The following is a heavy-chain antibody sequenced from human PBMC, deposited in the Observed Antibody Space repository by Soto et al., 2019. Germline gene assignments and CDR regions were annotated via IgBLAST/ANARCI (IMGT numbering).Heavy chain of an antibody. CDR3: AKAGVRPHASGSGRDDGLDV. CDR1: GFTFRTYG. J-gene: IGHJ6*02. V-gene: IGHV3-30*18. CDR2: ISYDGSIK. Sequence: QVQLVESGGGVVQPGRSLRLSCATSGFTFRTYGMHWVRQAPGKGLEWVALISYDGSIKHYVDSVKGRFTISRDNYKNTLYLQMNSLRAEDTAMYYCAKAGVRPHASGSGRDDGLDVWGQGTTVTVSS. D-gene: IGHD3-10*01.